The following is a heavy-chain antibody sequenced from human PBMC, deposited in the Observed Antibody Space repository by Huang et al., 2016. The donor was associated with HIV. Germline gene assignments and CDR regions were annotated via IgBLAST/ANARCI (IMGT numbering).Heavy chain of an antibody. V-gene: IGHV1-69*01. D-gene: IGHD6-6*01. J-gene: IGHJ6*02. CDR2: SIPICGTA. CDR3: ARGRTRSSLYDSYYGLDV. Sequence: QVQLVQSGAEVKKPGSSVKVSCKASVGTFSTYAISWVRQAPGQGREWMGGSIPICGTANYAQKFQGTVTITADEFTSTAYMELRSLRSEDTALYYCARGRTRSSLYDSYYGLDVWGQGTTVTVSS. CDR1: VGTFSTYA.